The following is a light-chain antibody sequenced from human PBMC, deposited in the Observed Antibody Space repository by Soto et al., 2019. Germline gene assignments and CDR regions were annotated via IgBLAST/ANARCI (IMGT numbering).Light chain of an antibody. CDR3: CSYAGSSTHV. Sequence: QSVLTQPASVSASPGQSITFSCTGTSSDVGSSNLVSWYQQHPGKAPKLLIYEVSKRPSGVSNRFSGSKSGNTASLTISGLQAEDEADYYCCSYAGSSTHVFGTGTKVTVL. J-gene: IGLJ1*01. V-gene: IGLV2-23*02. CDR2: EVS. CDR1: SSDVGSSNL.